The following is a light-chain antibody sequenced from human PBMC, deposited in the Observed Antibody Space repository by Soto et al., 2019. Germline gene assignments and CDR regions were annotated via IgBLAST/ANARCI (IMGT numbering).Light chain of an antibody. V-gene: IGLV1-44*01. CDR2: SND. CDR3: AAWDDSLDGLYV. J-gene: IGLJ1*01. CDR1: SSNIGGNT. Sequence: QSVLTQPPSASGTPGQRVTISCSGSSSNIGGNTVNWYRQVPGTAPKLLIYSNDQRPSGVPDRLSGSKSGTSASLAISGLQSEDEADYYCAAWDDSLDGLYVFGTGTQLTVL.